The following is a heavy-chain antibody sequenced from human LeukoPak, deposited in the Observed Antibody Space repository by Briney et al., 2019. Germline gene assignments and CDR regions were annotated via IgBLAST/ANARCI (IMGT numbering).Heavy chain of an antibody. J-gene: IGHJ2*01. CDR1: GFSLSTSGVG. V-gene: IGHV2-5*02. CDR2: IYWDDDK. D-gene: IGHD7-27*01. Sequence: SGPTLVKPTQTLTPTCTFSGFSLSTSGVGVGWIRQPPGKALEWLALIYWDDDKRYSPSLKSRLTITKDTSKNQVVLTMTSMDPVDTGTYYRAHKGLGRWYFDLWGRGTLVTVSS. CDR3: AHKGLGRWYFDL.